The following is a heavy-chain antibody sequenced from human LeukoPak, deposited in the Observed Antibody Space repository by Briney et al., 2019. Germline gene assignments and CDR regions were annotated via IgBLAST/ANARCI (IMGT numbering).Heavy chain of an antibody. V-gene: IGHV3-23*01. J-gene: IGHJ4*02. Sequence: AGGSLRLSCAASAFTFSSYAMSWVRQAPVRGLEWVSAISGSDSGTYYADSVKGRFTISRDNSKNTLYLQMNSLRAEDTAVYYCAQSSRGSCIGANCYPFVYWGQGTLVTVSS. CDR2: ISGSDSGT. CDR3: AQSSRGSCIGANCYPFVY. CDR1: AFTFSSYA. D-gene: IGHD2-2*01.